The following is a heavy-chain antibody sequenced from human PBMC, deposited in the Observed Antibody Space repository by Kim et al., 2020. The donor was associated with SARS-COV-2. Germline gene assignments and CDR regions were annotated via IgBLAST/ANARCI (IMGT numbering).Heavy chain of an antibody. Sequence: SETLSLTCAVYGGSFSGYYWSWIRQPPGKGLEWIGEINHSGSTNYNPSLKSRVTISVDTSKNQFSLKLSSVTAADTAVYYCASPAQITGTTADAFDIWGQGTMVTVSS. V-gene: IGHV4-34*01. CDR2: INHSGST. J-gene: IGHJ3*02. D-gene: IGHD1-20*01. CDR3: ASPAQITGTTADAFDI. CDR1: GGSFSGYY.